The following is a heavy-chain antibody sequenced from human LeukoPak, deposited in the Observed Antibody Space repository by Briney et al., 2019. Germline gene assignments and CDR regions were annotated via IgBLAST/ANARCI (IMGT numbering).Heavy chain of an antibody. J-gene: IGHJ4*02. CDR1: GFIFSNYG. CDR2: IRYDGSNK. Sequence: GGSLRLSCAASGFIFSNYGMHWVRQAPGKGLEWVAFIRYDGSNKYYADSVKGRFTISRDNSEDTLFLQMNSLRAEDTAVYYCASNYDILTGPKWSLESGLLPDYWGQGTLVTVSS. V-gene: IGHV3-30*02. CDR3: ASNYDILTGPKWSLESGLLPDY. D-gene: IGHD3-9*01.